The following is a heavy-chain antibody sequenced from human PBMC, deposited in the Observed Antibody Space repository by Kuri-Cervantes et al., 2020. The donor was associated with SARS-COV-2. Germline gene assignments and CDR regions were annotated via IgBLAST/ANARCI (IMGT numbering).Heavy chain of an antibody. V-gene: IGHV4-61*01. CDR3: ARTRFLEWSYIQH. D-gene: IGHD3-3*01. Sequence: SEILSLTCPVSGGSVSSGSYYWSWIRQPPGKGLEWIGYIYYSGSTSYNPSLKSRVTISVDTSKNQFSLKLSSVTAAATAVYYCARTRFLEWSYIQHWGQGTLVTVSS. J-gene: IGHJ1*01. CDR2: IYYSGST. CDR1: GGSVSSGSYY.